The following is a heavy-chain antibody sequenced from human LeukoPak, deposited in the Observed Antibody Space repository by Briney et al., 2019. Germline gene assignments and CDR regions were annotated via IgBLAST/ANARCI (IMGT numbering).Heavy chain of an antibody. Sequence: ASVKVSCKASGGTFSSYAISWVRQAPGQGLEWMGGIIPIFGTANYAQKFQGRVTITTDESTSTAYMELSSLRSEDTAVYYCARDTTMVRGVTRNSGYYMDVWGKGTTVTVSS. V-gene: IGHV1-69*05. CDR2: IIPIFGTA. CDR1: GGTFSSYA. D-gene: IGHD3-10*01. CDR3: ARDTTMVRGVTRNSGYYMDV. J-gene: IGHJ6*03.